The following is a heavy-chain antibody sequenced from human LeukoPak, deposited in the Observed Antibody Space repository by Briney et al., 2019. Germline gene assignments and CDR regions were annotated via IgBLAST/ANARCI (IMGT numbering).Heavy chain of an antibody. D-gene: IGHD3-22*01. J-gene: IGHJ4*02. CDR3: VRRDSGYYYVYDY. V-gene: IGHV5-51*01. CDR1: GYSFTNYW. Sequence: GESLKISCKGSGYSFTNYWIGWVRQLPGKGLEWMGIIYPGDSDTRYSPSFQGQVTISADKSISTAYLQWSSLKASDSAMYYCVRRDSGYYYVYDYWSQGTLVTVSS. CDR2: IYPGDSDT.